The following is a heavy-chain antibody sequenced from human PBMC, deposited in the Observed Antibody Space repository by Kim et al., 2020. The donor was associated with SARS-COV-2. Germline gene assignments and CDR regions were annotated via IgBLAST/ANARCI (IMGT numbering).Heavy chain of an antibody. Sequence: GGSLRLSCAASGFSCSNAWMTWVRQAPGKGLEWVARIKSKIDGGTTDYAAPVKGRFTISRDDSKNTLYLQMNSLKTEDTAVYYCYTLIGYYGSGSYYRSNDYWGQGTLVTVSS. D-gene: IGHD3-10*01. CDR3: YTLIGYYGSGSYYRSNDY. J-gene: IGHJ4*02. CDR2: IKSKIDGGTT. CDR1: GFSCSNAW. V-gene: IGHV3-15*01.